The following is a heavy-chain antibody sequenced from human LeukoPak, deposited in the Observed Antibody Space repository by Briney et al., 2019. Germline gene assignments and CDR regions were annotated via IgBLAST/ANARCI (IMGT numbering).Heavy chain of an antibody. J-gene: IGHJ4*02. Sequence: GGSLRLSCAVSGFNLNSYAMHWVRQAPGKGLEWVAVIRHDEANSFYVDSVQGRFTISRDTSKKLLYLQMNSLRVEDTAVYYCAKEYTPSSPLGELDSWGQGTLVTVSS. CDR3: AKEYTPSSPLGELDS. V-gene: IGHV3-30*02. CDR2: IRHDEANS. D-gene: IGHD6-6*01. CDR1: GFNLNSYA.